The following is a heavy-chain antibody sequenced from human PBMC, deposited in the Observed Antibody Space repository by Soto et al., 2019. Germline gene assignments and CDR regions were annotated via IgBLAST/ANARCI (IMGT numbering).Heavy chain of an antibody. CDR2: IYSGGST. CDR3: AEAGPSDY. D-gene: IGHD6-13*01. CDR1: GFTFSDYY. V-gene: IGHV3-66*01. Sequence: VQLVESGGGLVKPGGSLRLSCAASGFTFSDYYMSWVRQAPGKGLEWVSVIYSGGSTYYADSVKGRFTISRDNSKNTLYLQMNSLRAEDTAVYYCAEAGPSDYWGQGTLVTVSS. J-gene: IGHJ4*02.